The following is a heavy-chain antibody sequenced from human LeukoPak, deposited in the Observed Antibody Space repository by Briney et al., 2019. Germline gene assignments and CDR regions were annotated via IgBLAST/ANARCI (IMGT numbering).Heavy chain of an antibody. J-gene: IGHJ4*02. Sequence: SETLTLTCTVSGVSISTYYWNWIRQPPGKGLEWIGYIYFSGSTNYNPSLKSRVTISVDTTKNQFSLKLTSVTGADTAVYYCARDQYPGHYFDYWGQGALVTVSS. D-gene: IGHD1-14*01. V-gene: IGHV4-59*01. CDR2: IYFSGST. CDR1: GVSISTYY. CDR3: ARDQYPGHYFDY.